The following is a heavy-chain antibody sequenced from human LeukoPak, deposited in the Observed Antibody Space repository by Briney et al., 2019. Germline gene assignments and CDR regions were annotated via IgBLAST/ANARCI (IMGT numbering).Heavy chain of an antibody. Sequence: PGGSLRLSCAASGFTFSNYKMNWVRQAPGKGLEWVSCINPASSDIRYADSVKGRFTISRDNTKSSLYLQMNSLRAEDTAVYYCARSRSPYYYDSSGSEFDYWGQGTLVTVSS. D-gene: IGHD3-22*01. CDR1: GFTFSNYK. CDR3: ARSRSPYYYDSSGSEFDY. V-gene: IGHV3-21*01. CDR2: INPASSDI. J-gene: IGHJ4*02.